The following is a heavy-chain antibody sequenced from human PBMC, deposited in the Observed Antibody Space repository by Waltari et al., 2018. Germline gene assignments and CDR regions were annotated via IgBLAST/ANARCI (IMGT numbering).Heavy chain of an antibody. D-gene: IGHD3-10*01. J-gene: IGHJ4*02. V-gene: IGHV4-59*01. Sequence: QVQLQESGPGLVKPSETLSLTCTVSGGSISSYYWSWIRPPPGKGLEWIGYIYYSGSTNYNPSLKSRVTISVDTSKNQLSLKLSSVTAADTAVYYCARGPNYYGSGSYEASFDYWGQGTLVTVSS. CDR3: ARGPNYYGSGSYEASFDY. CDR1: GGSISSYY. CDR2: IYYSGST.